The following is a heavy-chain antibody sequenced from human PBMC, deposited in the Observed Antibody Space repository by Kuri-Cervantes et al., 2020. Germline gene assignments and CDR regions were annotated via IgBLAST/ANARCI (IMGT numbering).Heavy chain of an antibody. Sequence: SVKVSCKASGYTFTSYGISWVRQAPGQGLEWMGGIIPIFGTANYAQKFQGRVTITADESTSTAYMELSSLRSEDTAVYYCARGPYGSGSYYKENYYYGMDVWGQGTTVTVSS. CDR2: IIPIFGTA. J-gene: IGHJ6*02. V-gene: IGHV1-69*13. CDR1: GYTFTSYG. CDR3: ARGPYGSGSYYKENYYYGMDV. D-gene: IGHD3-10*01.